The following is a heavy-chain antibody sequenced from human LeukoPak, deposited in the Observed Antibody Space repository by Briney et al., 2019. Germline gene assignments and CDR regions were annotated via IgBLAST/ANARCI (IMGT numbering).Heavy chain of an antibody. CDR2: IYSGGST. V-gene: IGHV3-53*01. D-gene: IGHD3-22*01. Sequence: PGGSLRLSCAASGFTVSSNYMSWVRQAPGKGLEWVSVIYSGGSTYYADSVKGRFTISRDNSKNTLYLQMNSLRAEDTAVYYCARDMGSGDSSGYQLDYWGQGTLVTVSS. J-gene: IGHJ4*02. CDR1: GFTVSSNY. CDR3: ARDMGSGDSSGYQLDY.